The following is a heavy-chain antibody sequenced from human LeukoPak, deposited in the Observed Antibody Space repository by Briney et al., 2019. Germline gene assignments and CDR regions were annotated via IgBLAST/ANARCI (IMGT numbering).Heavy chain of an antibody. Sequence: PSETLSLTCAVSGGSISSGGYSWSWIRQPPGKGLEWIGYIYHSGSTYYNPSLKSRVTISVDRSKNQFSLKLSSVTAADTAVYYCARGIVTMVRGVTKAFDNWGQGTLVTVSS. CDR3: ARGIVTMVRGVTKAFDN. CDR1: GGSISSGGYS. CDR2: IYHSGST. V-gene: IGHV4-30-2*01. D-gene: IGHD3-10*01. J-gene: IGHJ4*02.